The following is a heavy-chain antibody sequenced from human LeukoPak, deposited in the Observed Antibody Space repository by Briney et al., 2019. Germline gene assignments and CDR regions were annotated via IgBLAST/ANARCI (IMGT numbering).Heavy chain of an antibody. CDR2: ISLDGSTE. Sequence: GGSLRLSCVASGFSLSNFQMYWVRQAPGKGLEWVSIISLDGSTEFYADSVKGRFAISRDTASNTMHLEMNNLRIEDTAVYYCMRDYMGWFDPWGQGSLVTVSS. CDR1: GFSLSNFQ. D-gene: IGHD3-10*01. CDR3: MRDYMGWFDP. J-gene: IGHJ5*02. V-gene: IGHV3-30*09.